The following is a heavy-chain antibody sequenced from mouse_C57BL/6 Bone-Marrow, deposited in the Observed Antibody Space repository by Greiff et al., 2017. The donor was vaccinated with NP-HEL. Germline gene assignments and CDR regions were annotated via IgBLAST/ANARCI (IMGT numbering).Heavy chain of an antibody. CDR3: ARVGRAMDY. J-gene: IGHJ4*01. CDR1: GYAFSSSW. Sequence: VQLQQSGPELVKPGASVKISCKASGYAFSSSWMNWVKQRPGKGLEWIGRIYPGDGDTNYNGKFKGKATLTADKSSSTAYMQLSSLTSEDSAVYFCARVGRAMDYWGQGTSVTVSS. D-gene: IGHD4-1*01. V-gene: IGHV1-82*01. CDR2: IYPGDGDT.